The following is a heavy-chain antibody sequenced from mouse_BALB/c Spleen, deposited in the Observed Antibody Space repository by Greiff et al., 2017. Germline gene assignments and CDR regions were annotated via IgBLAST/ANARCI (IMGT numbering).Heavy chain of an antibody. J-gene: IGHJ2*01. V-gene: IGHV2-9*02. CDR2: IWAGGST. CDR3: ARDRYGGGYYCDY. CDR1: GFSLTSYG. D-gene: IGHD2-12*01. Sequence: QVQLKESGPGLVAPSQNLSITCTVSGFSLTSYGVHWVRQPPGKGLEWLGVIWAGGSTNYNSALMSRLSISKDNSKSQVFLKMNSLQTDDTAMYYCARDRYGGGYYCDYWGQGTTRTVSS.